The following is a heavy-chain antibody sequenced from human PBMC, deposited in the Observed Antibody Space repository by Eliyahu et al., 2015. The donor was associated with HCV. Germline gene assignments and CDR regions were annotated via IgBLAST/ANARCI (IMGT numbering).Heavy chain of an antibody. CDR3: TTDQYSDDAFDI. CDR2: IKSKTDGGTT. D-gene: IGHD1-26*01. V-gene: IGHV3-15*07. Sequence: EVQLVESGGGLVXPGGSLRLSXAASGFPFRNAWMNWVRQAPGKGLEWVGRIKSKTDGGTTDYAAPVKGRFTISRDDSKDTLYLQMNSLKTEDTAVYYCTTDQYSDDAFDIWGQGTMVTVSS. CDR1: GFPFRNAW. J-gene: IGHJ3*02.